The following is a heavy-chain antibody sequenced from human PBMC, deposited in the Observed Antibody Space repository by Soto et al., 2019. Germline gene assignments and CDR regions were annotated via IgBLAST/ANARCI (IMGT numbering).Heavy chain of an antibody. Sequence: GWSLRLSCSASLFTFSDHYRCWILKTPYKGLEWVSAISGSGGSTYYADSVKGRFTISRDNSKNTLYLQMNSLRAEDTAVYYCAKDGRITGTGVDAFDIWGQGTMVTVSS. CDR3: AKDGRITGTGVDAFDI. D-gene: IGHD1-7*01. V-gene: IGHV3-23*01. CDR1: LFTFSDHY. CDR2: ISGSGGST. J-gene: IGHJ3*02.